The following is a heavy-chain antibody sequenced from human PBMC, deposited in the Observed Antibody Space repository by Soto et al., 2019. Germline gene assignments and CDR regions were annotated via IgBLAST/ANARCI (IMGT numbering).Heavy chain of an antibody. D-gene: IGHD3-9*01. CDR1: GYTFTSYD. V-gene: IGHV1-8*01. CDR3: ARGQQGSRLRYFYWPSAGYYYYMYV. Sequence: ASVKVSCKASGYTFTSYDINWVRQATGQGLEWMGWMNPNSGNTGYAQKFQGRVTMTRNTSISTAYMELSSLRSEDTAVYYCARGQQGSRLRYFYWPSAGYYYYMYVWGKGTTVTVSS. J-gene: IGHJ6*03. CDR2: MNPNSGNT.